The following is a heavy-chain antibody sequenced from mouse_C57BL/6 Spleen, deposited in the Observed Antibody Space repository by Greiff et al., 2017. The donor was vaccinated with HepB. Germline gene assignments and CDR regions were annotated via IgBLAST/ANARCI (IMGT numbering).Heavy chain of an antibody. D-gene: IGHD2-1*01. CDR2: IYPSDSET. Sequence: QVQLQQPGAELVRPGSSVKLSCKASGYTFTSYWMDWVKQRPGQGLEWIGNIYPSDSETHYNQKFKDKATLTVDKSSSTAYMQLSSLTSEDSAVYYCARGGIYYGNCGDAMDYWGQGTSVTVSS. V-gene: IGHV1-61*01. CDR3: ARGGIYYGNCGDAMDY. J-gene: IGHJ4*01. CDR1: GYTFTSYW.